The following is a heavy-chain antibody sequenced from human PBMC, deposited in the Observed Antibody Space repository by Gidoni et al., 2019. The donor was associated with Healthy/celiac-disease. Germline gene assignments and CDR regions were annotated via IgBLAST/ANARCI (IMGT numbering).Heavy chain of an antibody. V-gene: IGHV3-30-3*01. D-gene: IGHD5-18*01. J-gene: IGHJ3*02. CDR1: GFTFSSYA. CDR3: ARETAMGPLDI. Sequence: QVQLVESGGGVVQPGRSLRLSCAASGFTFSSYAMHWVRQAPGKGLEWVAVISYDGSNKYYADSVKGRFTISRDNSKNTLYLQMNSLRAEDTAVYYCARETAMGPLDIWGQGTMVTVSS. CDR2: ISYDGSNK.